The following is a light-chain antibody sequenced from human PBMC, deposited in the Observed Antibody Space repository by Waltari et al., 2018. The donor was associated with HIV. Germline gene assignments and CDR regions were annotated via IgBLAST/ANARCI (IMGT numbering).Light chain of an antibody. V-gene: IGLV2-14*01. J-gene: IGLJ3*02. CDR1: SSDVAGYNY. Sequence: QSALTQPASVSGSPGQSITISCTGTSSDVAGYNYVSWYQQHPGKPPKLMIYEVSNRPSGVSIRFSGSKSGNTASLTISGLQAEDEADYYCSSYTSSTFWVFGGGTKLTVL. CDR2: EVS. CDR3: SSYTSSTFWV.